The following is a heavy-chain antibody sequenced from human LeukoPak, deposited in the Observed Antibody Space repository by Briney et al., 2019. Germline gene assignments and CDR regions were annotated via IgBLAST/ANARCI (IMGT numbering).Heavy chain of an antibody. Sequence: PSETLSLTCTVSGGSISSSSYYWGWIRQPPGKGLEWIGSIYYSGSTYYNPSLKSRVTISVDTSKNQFSLKLSSVTAADTAVYYCARPARVDTATPGWFDPWGQGTLVTVSS. V-gene: IGHV4-39*01. J-gene: IGHJ5*02. CDR1: GGSISSSSYY. CDR3: ARPARVDTATPGWFDP. CDR2: IYYSGST. D-gene: IGHD5-18*01.